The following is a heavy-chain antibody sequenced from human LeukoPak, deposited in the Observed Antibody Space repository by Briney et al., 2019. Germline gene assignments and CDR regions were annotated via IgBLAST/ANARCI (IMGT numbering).Heavy chain of an antibody. CDR3: AKDSRRSGSYS. V-gene: IGHV3-23*01. D-gene: IGHD3-10*01. Sequence: GGSLRLSCAASGFTFSSYGMSWVRQAPGKGLEWVSAISGSGGSTYYADSVKGRFTISRDNSKNTLYLQMNSLRAEDTAVYYCAKDSRRSGSYSWGQGTLVTVSP. CDR2: ISGSGGST. CDR1: GFTFSSYG. J-gene: IGHJ4*02.